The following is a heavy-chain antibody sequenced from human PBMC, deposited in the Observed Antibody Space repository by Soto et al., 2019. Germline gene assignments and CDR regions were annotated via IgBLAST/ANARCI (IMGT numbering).Heavy chain of an antibody. CDR1: GFTFSKNW. V-gene: IGHV3-74*01. D-gene: IGHD2-21*02. J-gene: IGHJ4*02. CDR3: AKLGVTTPFDY. Sequence: VQLVESGGGLVQPGGSLSLSCGTSGFTFSKNWMHWVRQAPGKGLVWVYRINSEGNSTSYAESVKGRFTITRDNAKNTLYLPMTSLRAEDTALYYCAKLGVTTPFDYWGPGTLVTVSS. CDR2: INSEGNST.